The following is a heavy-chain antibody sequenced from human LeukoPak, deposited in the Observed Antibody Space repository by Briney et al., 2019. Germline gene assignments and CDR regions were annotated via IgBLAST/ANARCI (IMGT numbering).Heavy chain of an antibody. J-gene: IGHJ6*04. Sequence: ASVKVSCKASGYTFTSYAISWVRQAPGQGLEWMGGIIPIFGTANYAQKFQGRVTITADKSTSTAYMELSSLRSEDTAVYYCATGDEYGSGSSFHLDVWGKGTTVTVSS. D-gene: IGHD3-10*01. CDR3: ATGDEYGSGSSFHLDV. V-gene: IGHV1-69*06. CDR2: IIPIFGTA. CDR1: GYTFTSYA.